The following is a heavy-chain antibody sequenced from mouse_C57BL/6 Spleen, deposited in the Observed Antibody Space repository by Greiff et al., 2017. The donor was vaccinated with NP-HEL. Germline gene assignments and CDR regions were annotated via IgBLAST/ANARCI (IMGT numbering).Heavy chain of an antibody. Sequence: QVQLQQPGAELVMPGASVKLSCKASGYTFTSYWMHWVKQRPGQGLEWIGEIDPSDSYTNYNQKFKGKSTLTVDKSSSTAYMQLSSLTSEDSAVDYCARGEGLEAWFAYWGQGTLVTVSA. CDR2: IDPSDSYT. D-gene: IGHD3-3*01. V-gene: IGHV1-69*01. CDR3: ARGEGLEAWFAY. J-gene: IGHJ3*01. CDR1: GYTFTSYW.